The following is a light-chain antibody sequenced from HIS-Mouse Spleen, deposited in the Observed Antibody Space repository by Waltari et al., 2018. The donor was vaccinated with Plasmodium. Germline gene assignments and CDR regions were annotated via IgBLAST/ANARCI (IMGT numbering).Light chain of an antibody. Sequence: SYDLTQPPSVSVSPGQTARITCYGDALPKKYANWYQQKAGQAPVLVIYEDSKRPSGIPERFSGSSSGTMATLTISGAQVEDEADYYCYSTDSSGNHRVFGGGTKLTVL. CDR3: YSTDSSGNHRV. CDR1: ALPKKY. CDR2: EDS. J-gene: IGLJ3*02. V-gene: IGLV3-10*01.